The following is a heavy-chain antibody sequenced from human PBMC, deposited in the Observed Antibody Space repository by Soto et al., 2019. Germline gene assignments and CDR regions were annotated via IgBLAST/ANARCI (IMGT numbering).Heavy chain of an antibody. CDR1: GGSISSGGYY. Sequence: SETLSLTCTVSGGSISSGGYYWSWIRQHPGKGLEWIGYIYYSGSTYYNPSLKSRVTISVDTSKNQFSLKLSSVTAADTAVYYCARDRRDPLREAVAGTWYFDLWGRGTLVTVSS. CDR2: IYYSGST. CDR3: ARDRRDPLREAVAGTWYFDL. D-gene: IGHD6-19*01. J-gene: IGHJ2*01. V-gene: IGHV4-31*03.